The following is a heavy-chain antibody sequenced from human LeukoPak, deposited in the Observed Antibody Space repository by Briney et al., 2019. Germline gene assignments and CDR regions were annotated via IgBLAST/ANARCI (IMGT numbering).Heavy chain of an antibody. Sequence: ASVKVSCKASGHTFTSYDINWVRQATGQGLEWMGWMNPNSGNTGYAQKFQGRVTITRNTSISTAYMELSSLRSEDTAVYYCARGRRAHPVDYWGQGTLVTVSS. CDR3: ARGRRAHPVDY. J-gene: IGHJ4*02. CDR1: GHTFTSYD. CDR2: MNPNSGNT. V-gene: IGHV1-8*03.